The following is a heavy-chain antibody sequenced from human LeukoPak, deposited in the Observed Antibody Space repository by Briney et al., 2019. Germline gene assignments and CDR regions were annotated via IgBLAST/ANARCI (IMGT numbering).Heavy chain of an antibody. CDR2: IYYSGST. Sequence: SETLSLTCTVSGGSISSYYWSWIRHPPGKGLEWIGYIYYSGSTNYNPSLKSRVTISVDTSKNQFSLKLSSVTAADTAVYYCARAAVVVPAAPYAYFQHWGQVTLVTVSS. CDR1: GGSISSYY. D-gene: IGHD2-2*01. V-gene: IGHV4-59*01. CDR3: ARAAVVVPAAPYAYFQH. J-gene: IGHJ1*01.